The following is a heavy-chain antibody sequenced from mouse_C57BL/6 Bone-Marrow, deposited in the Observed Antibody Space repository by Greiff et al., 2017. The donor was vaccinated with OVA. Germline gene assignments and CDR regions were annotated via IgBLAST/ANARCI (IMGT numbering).Heavy chain of an antibody. D-gene: IGHD1-1*01. Sequence: QVQLQQPGAELVKPGASVKMSCKASGYTFTSYWITWVKQRPGQGLEWIGDIYPGSGSTNYNEKFKSKATLTVDTSSSTAYMQLSSLTSEDSAVYYGARVDYGSSYWYFDVWGTGTTVTVSS. CDR2: IYPGSGST. CDR3: ARVDYGSSYWYFDV. J-gene: IGHJ1*03. CDR1: GYTFTSYW. V-gene: IGHV1-55*01.